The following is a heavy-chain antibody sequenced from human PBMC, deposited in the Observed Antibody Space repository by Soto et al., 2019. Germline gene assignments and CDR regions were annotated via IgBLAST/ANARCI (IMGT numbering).Heavy chain of an antibody. CDR2: IYYSGST. D-gene: IGHD3-10*01. Sequence: SETLSLTCTVSGGSISSSSYYWGWIRQPPGKGLEWIGSIYYSGSTYYNPSLKSRVTISVDTPKNQFSLKLSSVTAADTAVYYCAALSRGEKAWYAFDIWGQGTMVTVSS. V-gene: IGHV4-39*01. CDR1: GGSISSSSYY. CDR3: AALSRGEKAWYAFDI. J-gene: IGHJ3*02.